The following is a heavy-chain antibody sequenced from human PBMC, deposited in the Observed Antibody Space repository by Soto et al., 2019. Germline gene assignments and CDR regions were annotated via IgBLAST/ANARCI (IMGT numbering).Heavy chain of an antibody. Sequence: EVQLLESGGGLVQRGGSLRLSCAASGFTFSSYAMSWVRQAPGKGLEWVSGIGDNSASASYADSVKGRFTISRDTSKNTLYLQVNSLRAEDTTVYYSVKFEGITFSYYYMDVWGKGTTVTVSS. CDR3: VKFEGITFSYYYMDV. J-gene: IGHJ6*03. V-gene: IGHV3-23*01. CDR1: GFTFSSYA. CDR2: IGDNSASA.